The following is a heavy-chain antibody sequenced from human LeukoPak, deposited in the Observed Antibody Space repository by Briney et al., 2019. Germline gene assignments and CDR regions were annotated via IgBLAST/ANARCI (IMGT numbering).Heavy chain of an antibody. D-gene: IGHD6-19*01. J-gene: IGHJ5*02. CDR3: ARGPTAVAGYSWFDP. CDR1: GGSFSGYY. V-gene: IGHV4-34*01. Sequence: SETLSLTCAVYGGSFSGYYWSWIRQPPGKGLEWIGEINHSGSTNYNPSLKSRVTISVDTSKNQFSLQLNSVTPEDTAVYYCARGPTAVAGYSWFDPWSQGTLVTVSS. CDR2: INHSGST.